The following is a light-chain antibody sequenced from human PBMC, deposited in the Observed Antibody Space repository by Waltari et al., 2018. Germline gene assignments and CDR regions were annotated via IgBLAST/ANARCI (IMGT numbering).Light chain of an antibody. J-gene: IGLJ2*01. CDR3: QSYDTSLSVV. CDR2: GTS. CDR1: GYNLGVVYC. Sequence: QSVLTQPPSVSGAPGQRGPIPCTGWGYNLGVVYCFHGYQQHPGNAPELLIYGTSTRPPGVPDRFFGSQSGTSASLAITALQAEDEAEYYCQSYDTSLSVVFGGGTKLTVL. V-gene: IGLV1-40*01.